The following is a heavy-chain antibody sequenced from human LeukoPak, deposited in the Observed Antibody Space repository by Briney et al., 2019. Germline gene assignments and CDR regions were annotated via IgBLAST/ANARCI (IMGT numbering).Heavy chain of an antibody. V-gene: IGHV7-4-1*02. CDR1: GYIFTSYE. Sequence: ASVKVSCKASGYIFTSYEMNWVRQAPGQGLEWMGWINTTTGNPTYGQGFTGRFVFSLDTSVSTTYLQISSLKAEDTAVYYCARTVLGATGYFDYWGQGTLATVSS. CDR3: ARTVLGATGYFDY. CDR2: INTTTGNP. D-gene: IGHD1-26*01. J-gene: IGHJ4*02.